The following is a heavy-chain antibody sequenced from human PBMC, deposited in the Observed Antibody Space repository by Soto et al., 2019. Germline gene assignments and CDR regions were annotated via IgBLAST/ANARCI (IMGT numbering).Heavy chain of an antibody. CDR3: AARDGYSYYYGMGX. D-gene: IGHD5-12*01. CDR1: GFTFSDYY. Sequence: GGSLRLSFAASGFTFSDYYMSWIRQAPGKGLERVSYISSSGSTIYYADSVKGRFTISMDNAKNSLYLQMNSLRAEDTAVYYCAARDGYSYYYGMGXWGQGTTVTVS. CDR2: ISSSGSTI. J-gene: IGHJ6*02. V-gene: IGHV3-11*01.